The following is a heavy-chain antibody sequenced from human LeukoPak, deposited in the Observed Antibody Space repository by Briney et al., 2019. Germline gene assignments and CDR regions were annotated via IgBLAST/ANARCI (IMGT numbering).Heavy chain of an antibody. CDR1: GYTFTSYD. V-gene: IGHV1-8*03. Sequence: ASVKVSCKASGYTFTSYDINWVRQATGQGLEWMGWMNPNSGNTGYAQKFQGRVTITRNTSISTAYMELSSLRSEDTAVYYCAITHCYDSSGYSDYWGQGTLVTVSS. J-gene: IGHJ4*02. D-gene: IGHD3-22*01. CDR2: MNPNSGNT. CDR3: AITHCYDSSGYSDY.